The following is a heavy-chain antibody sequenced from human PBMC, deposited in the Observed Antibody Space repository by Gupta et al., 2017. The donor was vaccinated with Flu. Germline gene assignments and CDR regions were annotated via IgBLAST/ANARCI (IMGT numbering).Heavy chain of an antibody. CDR1: GGSFSGYY. J-gene: IGHJ5*02. CDR3: AREVGGCLLSKSYWFDP. V-gene: IGHV4-34*01. Sequence: QVQLQQWGAGLLKPSETLSLTCAVYGGSFSGYYWSWIRQPPGKGLEWIGEINHSGSTNYNPSLKSRVTISVDTSKNQFSLKLSSVTAADTAVYYCAREVGGCLLSKSYWFDPWGQGTLVTVSS. CDR2: INHSGST. D-gene: IGHD3-16*01.